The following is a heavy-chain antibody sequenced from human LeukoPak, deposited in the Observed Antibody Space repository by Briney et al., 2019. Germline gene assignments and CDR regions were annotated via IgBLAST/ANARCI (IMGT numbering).Heavy chain of an antibody. CDR3: ARHSYSSGWYSDY. J-gene: IGHJ4*02. D-gene: IGHD6-19*01. V-gene: IGHV4-39*01. CDR1: GGSISSSSYY. CDR2: IYYSGST. Sequence: SETLSLTCTVSGGSISSSSYYWGWIRQPPGKGLKWIGSIYYSGSTYYDPSLKSRVTISVDTSKNQFSLKLSSVTAADTAVYYCARHSYSSGWYSDYWGQGTLVTVSS.